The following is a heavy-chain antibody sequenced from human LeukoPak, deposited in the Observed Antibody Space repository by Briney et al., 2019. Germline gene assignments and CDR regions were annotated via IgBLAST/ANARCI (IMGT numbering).Heavy chain of an antibody. V-gene: IGHV3-30-3*01. J-gene: IGHJ4*02. Sequence: PGGSLRLSCAASGFTFSSYAMSWVRQAPGKGLEWVAVISYDGSNKYYADSVKGRFTISRDNSKNTLYLQMNSLRAEDTAVYYCATDMTTVPRGYWGQGPLSPSPQ. CDR3: ATDMTTVPRGY. CDR1: GFTFSSYA. CDR2: ISYDGSNK. D-gene: IGHD4-17*01.